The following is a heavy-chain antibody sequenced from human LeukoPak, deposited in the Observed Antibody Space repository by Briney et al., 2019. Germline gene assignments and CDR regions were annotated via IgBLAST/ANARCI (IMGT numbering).Heavy chain of an antibody. D-gene: IGHD2-2*01. J-gene: IGHJ4*02. Sequence: GGSLRLSCAASGFTFSSYAMSWVRQAPGKVLEWVSAISGSGGSTFYADSVKGRFTISRDNSKNTLSLQMSSLRADDTAVYYCAKGYGASATCYARFEHWGQGTLVTVSS. CDR2: ISGSGGST. V-gene: IGHV3-23*01. CDR3: AKGYGASATCYARFEH. CDR1: GFTFSSYA.